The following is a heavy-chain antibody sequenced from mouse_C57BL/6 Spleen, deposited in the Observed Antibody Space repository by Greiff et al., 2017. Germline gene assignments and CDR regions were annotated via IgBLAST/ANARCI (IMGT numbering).Heavy chain of an antibody. CDR2: IDPSDSYT. CDR3: ARAAQASFDY. CDR1: GYTFTSYW. D-gene: IGHD3-2*02. Sequence: VQLQQPGAELVRPGTSVKLSCKASGYTFTSYWMHWVKQRPGQGLEWIGVIDPSDSYTNYNQKFKGKATLTVDTSSSTAYMQLSSLTSEDSAVYYCARAAQASFDYWGQGTTLTVSS. V-gene: IGHV1-59*01. J-gene: IGHJ2*01.